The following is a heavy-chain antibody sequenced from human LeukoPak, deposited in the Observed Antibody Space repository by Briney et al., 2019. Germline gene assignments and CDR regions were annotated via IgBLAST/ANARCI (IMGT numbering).Heavy chain of an antibody. D-gene: IGHD3-9*01. J-gene: IGHJ4*02. CDR3: ARGVLRCFDWLSPPFDY. V-gene: IGHV3-64*01. CDR2: ISSNGGST. Sequence: GSLRLSCAASGFTFSSYAMHWVRQAPGKGLEYVSAISSNGGSTYYANSVKGRFTISRDNSKNTLYLQMGSLRAEDMAVYYCARGVLRCFDWLSPPFDYWGQGTLVTVSS. CDR1: GFTFSSYA.